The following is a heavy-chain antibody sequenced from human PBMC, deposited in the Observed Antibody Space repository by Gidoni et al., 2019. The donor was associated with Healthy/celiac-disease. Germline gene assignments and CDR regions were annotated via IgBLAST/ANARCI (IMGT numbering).Heavy chain of an antibody. CDR2: ISWNSGSI. CDR3: AKDAHDYGGNYFDY. V-gene: IGHV3-9*01. J-gene: IGHJ4*02. Sequence: EVQLVESGGGLVQPGRSLRLSCAAAGFTLDDYAMHWVRQAPGKGLEWVSGISWNSGSIGYAYSVKGRFTISRDNAKNSLYLQMNSLRAEDTALYYCAKDAHDYGGNYFDYWGQGTLVTVSS. D-gene: IGHD4-17*01. CDR1: GFTLDDYA.